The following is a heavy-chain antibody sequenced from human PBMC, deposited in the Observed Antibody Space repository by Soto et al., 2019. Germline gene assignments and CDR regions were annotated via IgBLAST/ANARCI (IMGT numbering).Heavy chain of an antibody. CDR3: ARTYCSGGSCYPRPPDY. V-gene: IGHV1-18*01. J-gene: IGHJ4*02. Sequence: ASVKVSCKASGYTFTNYGITWVRQAPGQGLEWMGWISNYNGKTNYAQILQGRVTMTTDKSTRTAYMELTSLRSEDTAVYYCARTYCSGGSCYPRPPDYWGQGTLVTVSS. CDR1: GYTFTNYG. D-gene: IGHD2-15*01. CDR2: ISNYNGKT.